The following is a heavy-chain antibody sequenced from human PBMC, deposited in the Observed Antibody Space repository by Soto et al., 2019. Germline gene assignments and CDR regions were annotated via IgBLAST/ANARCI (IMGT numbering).Heavy chain of an antibody. CDR3: AKNYHFDS. J-gene: IGHJ4*02. CDR1: GFTFSTYA. D-gene: IGHD3-10*01. V-gene: IGHV3-23*01. Sequence: EVHLLESGGGSEQPGASLKLSCAASGFTFSTYAMSWARQAPGKGLEWVSSIGVDGDTYYGDSVKSRFSISRDNSKNTVYLQMNSLGAEDTAVYYCAKNYHFDSWGQGTLVTVSA. CDR2: IGVDGDT.